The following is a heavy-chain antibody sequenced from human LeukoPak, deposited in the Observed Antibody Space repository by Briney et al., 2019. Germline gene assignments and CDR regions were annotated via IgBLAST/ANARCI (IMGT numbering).Heavy chain of an antibody. Sequence: AASVKVSCKASEGTFSSYAISWVRQAPGQGLEWMGRIIPIFGTANYAQKFQGRVTITTDESTSTAYMELSSLRSEDTAVYYCAGDGLTVGANDYWGQGTLVTVSS. CDR1: EGTFSSYA. CDR3: AGDGLTVGANDY. J-gene: IGHJ4*02. D-gene: IGHD1-26*01. CDR2: IIPIFGTA. V-gene: IGHV1-69*05.